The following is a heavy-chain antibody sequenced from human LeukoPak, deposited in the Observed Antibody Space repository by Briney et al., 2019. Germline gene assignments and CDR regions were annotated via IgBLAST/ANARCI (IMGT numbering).Heavy chain of an antibody. D-gene: IGHD3-10*01. CDR1: GFTFSDYA. V-gene: IGHV3-23*01. Sequence: GGSLRLSCAASGFTFSDYATSWVRQAPGKGLEWISGIKNSGDRTDYADSVKGRFTISRDNSKNTMYLRMKSLRAEDTAVYYCAKGRGSGSYFGIDPWGQGTLVIVSS. CDR3: AKGRGSGSYFGIDP. J-gene: IGHJ5*02. CDR2: IKNSGDRT.